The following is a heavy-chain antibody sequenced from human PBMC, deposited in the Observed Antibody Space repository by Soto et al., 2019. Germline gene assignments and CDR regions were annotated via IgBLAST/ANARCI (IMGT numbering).Heavy chain of an antibody. Sequence: VQLVQSGAEVKKPGSSVKVSCKASGGTLRRYAISWVRQAPGRGIEWMGGIIHRFGTPSDAQTEKFQGRLTRNAEGNMITASMELSSLRSEDPAVYFCAVVDMSDNDAENYFYAMAGWGKGTTVIVAS. CDR2: IIHRFGTP. J-gene: IGHJ6*04. V-gene: IGHV1-69*01. D-gene: IGHD3-22*01. CDR1: GGTLRRYA. CDR3: AVVDMSDNDAENYFYAMAG.